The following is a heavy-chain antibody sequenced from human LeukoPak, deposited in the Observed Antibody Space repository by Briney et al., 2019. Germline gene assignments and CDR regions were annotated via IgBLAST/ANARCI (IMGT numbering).Heavy chain of an antibody. CDR2: INHSGST. J-gene: IGHJ4*02. Sequence: SETLSLTCAVYGGSFSGYYWSWIRQPPGKGLEWIGEINHSGSTNYNPSLKSRVTISVDTSKNQFSLKLSSVTAADTAVYYCARGRHLRDRYYFDYWGQGTLVTVSS. V-gene: IGHV4-34*01. D-gene: IGHD3-16*01. CDR1: GGSFSGYY. CDR3: ARGRHLRDRYYFDY.